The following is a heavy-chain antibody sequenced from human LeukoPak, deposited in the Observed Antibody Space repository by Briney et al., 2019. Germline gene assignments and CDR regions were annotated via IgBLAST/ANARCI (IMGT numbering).Heavy chain of an antibody. CDR1: GGSISSYY. Sequence: SETLSLTCTVSGGSISSYYWSWIRQPAGKGLEWIGRIYTSGSTNYNPSLKSRVTISVDTSKNQFSLKLSSVTAADTAVYYCARDRGYSSGWSSGAFDIWGQGTMVTVSS. D-gene: IGHD6-19*01. V-gene: IGHV4-4*07. CDR3: ARDRGYSSGWSSGAFDI. J-gene: IGHJ3*02. CDR2: IYTSGST.